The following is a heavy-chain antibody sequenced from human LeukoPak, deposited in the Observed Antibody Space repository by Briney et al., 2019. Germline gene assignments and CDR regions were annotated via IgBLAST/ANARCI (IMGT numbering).Heavy chain of an antibody. CDR1: GFIFSTYS. Sequence: GGSLRLSCAASGFIFSTYSINWVRQAPGKGLEWVSHISSSSSSIYYADSVKGRFSISRDNVKNSLYLQMNSLRDEDTAVYYCARSGYGSRWYFFDHWGQGTLVTVSS. D-gene: IGHD6-13*01. CDR3: ARSGYGSRWYFFDH. V-gene: IGHV3-48*02. J-gene: IGHJ4*02. CDR2: ISSSSSSI.